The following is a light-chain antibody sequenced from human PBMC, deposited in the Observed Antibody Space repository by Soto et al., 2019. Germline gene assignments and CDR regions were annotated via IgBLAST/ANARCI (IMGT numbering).Light chain of an antibody. J-gene: IGKJ1*01. CDR1: PSVTRSS. Sequence: EVVLTQSPATLSLYPGERATLSCRASPSVTRSSLAWYQQKPGQSPRILISGASSRATGIPDRFSGGGSGTDFIFNISSLEPEDFAMYYCLHYGTAQWTFGQGT. V-gene: IGKV3-20*01. CDR3: LHYGTAQWT. CDR2: GAS.